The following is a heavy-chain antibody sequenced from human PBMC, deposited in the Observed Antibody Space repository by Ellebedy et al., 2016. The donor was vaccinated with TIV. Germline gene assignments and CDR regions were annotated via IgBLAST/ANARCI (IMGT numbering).Heavy chain of an antibody. J-gene: IGHJ4*02. CDR2: MRYDGSNK. CDR1: GFTFSDYG. D-gene: IGHD3-22*01. Sequence: PGGSLRLSCAASGFTFSDYGMHWVRQAPGKGLEWVAFMRYDGSNKYYADSVKGRFTISRDNSKNTLYLRMNSLRAEDTAVYYCAKFPYYYDSSGYSFWGQGTLVTVSS. V-gene: IGHV3-30*02. CDR3: AKFPYYYDSSGYSF.